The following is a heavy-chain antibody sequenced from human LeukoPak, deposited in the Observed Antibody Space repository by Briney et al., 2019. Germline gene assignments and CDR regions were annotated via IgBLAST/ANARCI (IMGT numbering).Heavy chain of an antibody. CDR1: GFTFSSHG. J-gene: IGHJ3*02. CDR2: IWYDGSNK. V-gene: IGHV3-33*01. Sequence: GGSLRLSCAAAGFTFSSHGMHWVRQAPGKGLEWVAVIWYDGSNKYYADSVKGRFTISRDNAKNSLYLQMNSLRAEDTAVYYCARGHSSSWYAAFDIWGQGTMVTVSS. CDR3: ARGHSSSWYAAFDI. D-gene: IGHD6-13*01.